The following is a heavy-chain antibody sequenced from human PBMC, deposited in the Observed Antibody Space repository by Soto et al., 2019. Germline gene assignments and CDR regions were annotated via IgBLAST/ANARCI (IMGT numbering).Heavy chain of an antibody. Sequence: ASVKVSCKASGYTFTSYDINWVRQATGQGLEWMGWMNPNSGNTGYAQKFQGRVTMTRNTSISTAYMELSSLRSEDTAVYYCARGFRKVTNYDILTYGNYYYMDVWGKGTTVTVSS. CDR2: MNPNSGNT. V-gene: IGHV1-8*01. CDR3: ARGFRKVTNYDILTYGNYYYMDV. J-gene: IGHJ6*03. CDR1: GYTFTSYD. D-gene: IGHD3-9*01.